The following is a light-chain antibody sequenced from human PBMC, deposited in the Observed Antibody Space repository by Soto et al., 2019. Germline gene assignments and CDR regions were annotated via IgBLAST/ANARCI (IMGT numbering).Light chain of an antibody. CDR1: QNIRIW. Sequence: DIQMTQSPSTLSASVGDRVTITCRASQNIRIWLAWYQQKPGKAPKLLISKASTLESAVPSRFSGTVSGTEFTLTISSLQPDDFASYYCQQYYSYWTFGQGTTVEIK. V-gene: IGKV1-5*03. J-gene: IGKJ1*01. CDR3: QQYYSYWT. CDR2: KAS.